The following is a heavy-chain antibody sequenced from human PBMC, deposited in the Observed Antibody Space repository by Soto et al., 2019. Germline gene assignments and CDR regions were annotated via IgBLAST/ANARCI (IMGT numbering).Heavy chain of an antibody. V-gene: IGHV4-31*03. CDR3: ARDSGFYSSSSFDY. J-gene: IGHJ4*02. CDR2: IYYSGNT. Sequence: PSETLSLTCSVSGDSISSSGYYWSWIRQHPGKGLEWIGHIYYSGNTYYNPSLKSRFTISVDTSKNQFFLNLSSVTAADTAVYYCARDSGFYSSSSFDYWGRGTLVTVSS. D-gene: IGHD6-6*01. CDR1: GDSISSSGYY.